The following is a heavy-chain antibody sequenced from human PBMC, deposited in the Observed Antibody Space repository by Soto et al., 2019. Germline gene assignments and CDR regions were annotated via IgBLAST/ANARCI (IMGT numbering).Heavy chain of an antibody. D-gene: IGHD3-10*01. CDR2: IWYDGSNK. J-gene: IGHJ6*03. CDR3: ARDRYGSGSGIFDGLMDV. CDR1: GFTFSSYG. Sequence: GGSLRLSCAASGFTFSSYGMHWVRQAPGKGLEWVAVIWYDGSNKYYADSVKGRFTISRDNSKNTLYLQMNSLRAEDTAVYYCARDRYGSGSGIFDGLMDVWGKGTTVTVSS. V-gene: IGHV3-33*01.